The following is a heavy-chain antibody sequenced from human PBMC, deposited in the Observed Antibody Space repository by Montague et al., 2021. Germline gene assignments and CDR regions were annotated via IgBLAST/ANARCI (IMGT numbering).Heavy chain of an antibody. J-gene: IGHJ3*02. Sequence: YLSLSFSASGFSFSSYWMHWVRQAPGKGLLWVSRITLDGSSTTFADSVKGRFTTSRDNAKATLYLQMNSLRVEDTAVYYCARNLASAAPGAFDIWGQGTMVTVSS. CDR2: ITLDGSST. CDR3: ARNLASAAPGAFDI. V-gene: IGHV3-74*01. D-gene: IGHD6-13*01. CDR1: GFSFSSYW.